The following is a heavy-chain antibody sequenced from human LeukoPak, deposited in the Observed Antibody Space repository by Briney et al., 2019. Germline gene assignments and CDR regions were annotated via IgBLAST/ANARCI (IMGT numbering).Heavy chain of an antibody. CDR2: IYHGGST. V-gene: IGHV4-38-2*01. Sequence: PSQTLSLTCAVSGYSISSGYYWGCILQPPGKGLEWFGRIYHGGSTYYNPSLKSRVTISVDTSKNQFSLKLSSVTAADTAVYYCASQGYCISTSCDDSWWFDPWGQGTLVTVSS. CDR3: ASQGYCISTSCDDSWWFDP. D-gene: IGHD2-2*01. J-gene: IGHJ5*02. CDR1: GYSISSGYY.